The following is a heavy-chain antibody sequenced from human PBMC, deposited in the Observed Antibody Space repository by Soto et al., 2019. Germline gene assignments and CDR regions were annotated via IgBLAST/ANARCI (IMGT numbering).Heavy chain of an antibody. CDR1: GYSFTSYW. CDR2: IFPGDSDT. V-gene: IGHV5-51*01. CDR3: ASHLAYGSEVDY. D-gene: IGHD3-10*01. J-gene: IGHJ4*02. Sequence: GESLKISCKGSGYSFTSYWIGWVRQMPGKGLEWMGIIFPGDSDTRYSPSFQGQVTMSVDKSISTAFLQWSSLKASDTAMYYCASHLAYGSEVDYWGQGTLVTVSS.